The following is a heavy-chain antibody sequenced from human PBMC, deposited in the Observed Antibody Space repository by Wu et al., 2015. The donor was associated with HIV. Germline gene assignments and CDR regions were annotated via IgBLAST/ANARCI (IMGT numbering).Heavy chain of an antibody. CDR1: GYTFSAHW. CDR2: INSYSGDT. CDR3: VRGRGLRGVAGTWFLLISG. J-gene: IGHJ3*01. D-gene: IGHD6-19*01. Sequence: QVQLMQSGAEVKKPGASMRVSCKTSGYTFSAHWIHWVRQAPGQRLEWMGWINSYSGDTDYAWRFQGRVSMTRDTSIGTAYLDLRSLTYDDAAVYYCVRGRGLRGVAGTWFLLISGGDQGTGGHRLF. V-gene: IGHV1-2*02.